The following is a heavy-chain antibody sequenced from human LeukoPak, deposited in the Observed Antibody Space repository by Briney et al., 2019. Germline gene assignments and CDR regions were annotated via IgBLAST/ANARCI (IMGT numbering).Heavy chain of an antibody. CDR1: RFTFSNYA. Sequence: GGSLRLSCAVSRFTFSNYAMTWVRQAPGKGLEWVSYITSGSSTIYYAESVKGRITISRDNAKNSLYLQMDSLRVEDTAVYYCARVPGSYAYFDYWGQGSLVTVSS. V-gene: IGHV3-48*04. D-gene: IGHD1-26*01. CDR2: ITSGSSTI. CDR3: ARVPGSYAYFDY. J-gene: IGHJ4*02.